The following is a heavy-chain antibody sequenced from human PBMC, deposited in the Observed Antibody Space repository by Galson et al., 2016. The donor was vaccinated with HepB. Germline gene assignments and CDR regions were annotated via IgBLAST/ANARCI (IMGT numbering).Heavy chain of an antibody. CDR1: GYTLKELS. CDR2: FHSEDGKA. D-gene: IGHD5-24*01. V-gene: IGHV1-24*01. Sequence: SVKVSCKVSGYTLKELSLHWVRQAPGKGLEYMGTFHSEDGKATYPQHLQGRFTMTEDTSTGTAYMELSSLRSEDTAVYYCATAMDYQLLPFETWGRGTLVTVSS. J-gene: IGHJ4*02. CDR3: ATAMDYQLLPFET.